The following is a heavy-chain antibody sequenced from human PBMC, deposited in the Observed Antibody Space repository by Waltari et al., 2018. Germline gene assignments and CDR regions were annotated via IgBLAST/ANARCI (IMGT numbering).Heavy chain of an antibody. CDR3: ARCPDEYNYYYMEV. V-gene: IGHV3-33*08. J-gene: IGHJ6*03. CDR2: IWFDGSKI. Sequence: QVQLVESGGGVVQPGKSLRLSCAGSGFGFSSFGFHWVRQAPGKGLEWVAIIWFDGSKIYYADSVKGRFTISRDNSRNTVYLQMNSLRPEDSGVYYCARCPDEYNYYYMEVWGRGTTVSVSS. CDR1: GFGFSSFG.